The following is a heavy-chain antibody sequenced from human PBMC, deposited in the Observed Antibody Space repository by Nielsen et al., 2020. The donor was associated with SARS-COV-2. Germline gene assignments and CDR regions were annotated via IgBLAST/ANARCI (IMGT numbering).Heavy chain of an antibody. CDR1: GGSFSGYY. D-gene: IGHD2-2*01. V-gene: IGHV4-38-2*01. J-gene: IGHJ2*01. CDR2: IYHSGST. Sequence: SETLSLTCAVYGGSFSGYYWGWIRQPPGKGLEWIGSIYHSGSTYYNPSLKSRVTISVDTSKNQFSLKLSSVTAADTAVYYCARARKGYCSSTSCPGDWYFDLWGRGTLVTVSS. CDR3: ARARKGYCSSTSCPGDWYFDL.